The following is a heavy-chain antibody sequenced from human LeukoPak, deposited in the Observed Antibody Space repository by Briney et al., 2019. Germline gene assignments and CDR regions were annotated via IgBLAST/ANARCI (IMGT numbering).Heavy chain of an antibody. V-gene: IGHV4-30-4*01. D-gene: IGHD3-10*01. CDR2: ISPNGDT. Sequence: SEPLSLPCAVSGVPVGNPYNYWTWIRQPPGKALEWVGFISPNGDTDYSPSLEGRVTISRDTFNNHFSLRLASVSATDTAVYYCSRLASHNGQKVGALDFWGQGTLVTVSS. CDR3: SRLASHNGQKVGALDF. J-gene: IGHJ4*01. CDR1: GVPVGNPYNY.